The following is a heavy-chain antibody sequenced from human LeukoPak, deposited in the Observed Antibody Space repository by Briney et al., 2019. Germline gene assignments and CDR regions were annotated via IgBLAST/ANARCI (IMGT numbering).Heavy chain of an antibody. D-gene: IGHD3-22*01. CDR3: ARDSGNYYRSGSKFDP. Sequence: GASVKVSCKASGYTFTNYYIHWVRQAPGQGLEWMGIIDPSGGSTNYAQKFQGRVTMTRDTSTSTAYMELSWLRSDDTAVYYCARDSGNYYRSGSKFDPWGQGTLVTVSS. J-gene: IGHJ5*02. CDR2: IDPSGGST. CDR1: GYTFTNYY. V-gene: IGHV1-46*01.